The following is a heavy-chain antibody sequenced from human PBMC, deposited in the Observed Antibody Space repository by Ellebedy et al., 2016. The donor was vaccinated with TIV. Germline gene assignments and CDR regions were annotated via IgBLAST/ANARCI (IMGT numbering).Heavy chain of an antibody. Sequence: SGPTLVKPTQTLTLTCTFSGFSLSTSAVGVGWIRQPPGKALEWLALIYWDDDKRYSPSLKSRLTITKDTSKNQVVLTMTNMDPVDTATYYCARTIPYSSSSQYRYDAFDIWGQGTMVTVSS. CDR1: GFSLSTSAVG. CDR3: ARTIPYSSSSQYRYDAFDI. CDR2: IYWDDDK. V-gene: IGHV2-5*02. J-gene: IGHJ3*02. D-gene: IGHD6-6*01.